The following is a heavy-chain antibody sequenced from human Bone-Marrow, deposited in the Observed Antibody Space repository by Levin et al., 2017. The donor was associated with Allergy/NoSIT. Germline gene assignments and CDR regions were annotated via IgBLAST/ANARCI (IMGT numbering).Heavy chain of an antibody. CDR1: GFTFSTYS. CDR2: ISSSSSYI. CDR3: ARDRRTGSSEGMDV. Sequence: GESLKISCAASGFTFSTYSMNWVRQAPGKGLEWVSSISSSSSYIYYADSVKGRFTISRDNAKKSLNLQMNSPRAEDTAVYYCARDRRTGSSEGMDVWGQGTTVTVSS. J-gene: IGHJ6*02. V-gene: IGHV3-21*01. D-gene: IGHD6-6*01.